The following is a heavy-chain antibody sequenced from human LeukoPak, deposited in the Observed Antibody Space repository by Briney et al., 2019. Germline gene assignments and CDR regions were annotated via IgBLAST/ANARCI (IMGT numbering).Heavy chain of an antibody. CDR2: ISYDGSNK. D-gene: IGHD3-16*01. CDR1: GFTFCSYA. J-gene: IGHJ4*02. V-gene: IGHV3-30-3*01. CDR3: AGGYYYDY. Sequence: GRSLRLSCAASGFTFCSYAMHWVRQAPGKGLEWVAVISYDGSNKYYADSVKGRFTISRDNSKNTLYLQMNSLRAEDTAVYYCAGGYYYDYWGQGTLVTVSS.